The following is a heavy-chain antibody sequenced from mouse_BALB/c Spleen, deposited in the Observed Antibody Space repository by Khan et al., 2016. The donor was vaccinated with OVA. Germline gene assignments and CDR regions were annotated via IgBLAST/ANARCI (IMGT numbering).Heavy chain of an antibody. V-gene: IGHV3-2*02. CDR2: ISYSGNT. D-gene: IGHD1-1*01. CDR1: GYSITSDYA. Sequence: EVQLQESGPGLVKPSQSLFLTCTVTGYSITSDYAWNWIRQFPGNKLEWMGHISYSGNTKYNPSLKSRISITRDTSKNQFFLQLNSVTTEDTATYYCARIYGGNFDYWGQGTTLTVSS. J-gene: IGHJ2*01. CDR3: ARIYGGNFDY.